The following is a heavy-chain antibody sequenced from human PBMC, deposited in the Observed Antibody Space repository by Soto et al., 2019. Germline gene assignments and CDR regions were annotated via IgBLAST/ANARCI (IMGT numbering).Heavy chain of an antibody. V-gene: IGHV4-34*01. CDR2: INHSGST. D-gene: IGHD3-3*01. CDR3: ARRRFLEWLLFSYYGMDV. J-gene: IGHJ6*02. CDR1: GGAFSGYY. Sequence: PSETLSLTCAVYGGAFSGYYWSLILQPPGKELEWIGEINHSGSTNYNPSLKSRVTISVDTSKNQFSLKLSSVTAADTAVYYCARRRFLEWLLFSYYGMDVWGQGTTVTVSS.